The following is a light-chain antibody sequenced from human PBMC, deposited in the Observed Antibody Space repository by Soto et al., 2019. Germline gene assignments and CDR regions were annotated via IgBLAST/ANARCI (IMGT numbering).Light chain of an antibody. V-gene: IGLV2-14*01. CDR2: EVS. CDR3: TSYISSTTLHVV. J-gene: IGLJ2*01. CDR1: SSDVGGYNY. Sequence: QSVLTQPASVSGSPGQSITISCSGTSSDVGGYNYVSWYQQHPRKAPKLMIYEVSNRPSGVSNRFSGSKSGNTASLTISGLQAEDEADYYCTSYISSTTLHVVFGGGTKL.